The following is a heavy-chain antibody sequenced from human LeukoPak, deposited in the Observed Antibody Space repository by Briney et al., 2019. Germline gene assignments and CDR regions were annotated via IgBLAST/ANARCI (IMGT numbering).Heavy chain of an antibody. CDR2: IYYSGST. CDR1: GGSXXXYY. CDR3: ASASHYDFWSGYPSYYFDY. J-gene: IGHJ4*02. D-gene: IGHD3-3*01. Sequence: GGSXXXYYWSWIRQPPGKGLEGIGYIYYSGSTNYNPSLKSRVTISVDTSKNQFSLKLSSVTAADTAVYYCASASHYDFWSGYPSYYFDYWGQGTLVTVSS. V-gene: IGHV4-59*08.